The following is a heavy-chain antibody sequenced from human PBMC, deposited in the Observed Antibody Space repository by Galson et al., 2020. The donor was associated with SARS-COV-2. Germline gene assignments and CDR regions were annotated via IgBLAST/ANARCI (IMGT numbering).Heavy chain of an antibody. CDR3: ARVRIAVACSPFDY. J-gene: IGHJ4*02. CDR2: IDWDDDK. Sequence: SGPTLVKPTQTLTLTCTFSGFSLSTSGMCVSWIRQPPGKALEWLALIDWDDDKYYSTSLKTRLTISKDTSKNQVVLTMTNMEPVDTATYYCARVRIAVACSPFDYWGQGTLVTVSS. V-gene: IGHV2-70*01. D-gene: IGHD6-19*01. CDR1: GFSLSTSGMC.